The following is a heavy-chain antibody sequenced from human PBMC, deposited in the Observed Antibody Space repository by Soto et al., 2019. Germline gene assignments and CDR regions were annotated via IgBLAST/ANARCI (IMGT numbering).Heavy chain of an antibody. D-gene: IGHD1-1*01. Sequence: PSETLSLTCNVSAASIYTYYWNWIRQSPGKGLEWIGYISDGGSTNYNPSLESRVTISLDTSKKQVSRNVSSVKAADTAVHFCACGTVAYKKGFRGLGTLVTVSS. CDR1: AASIYTYY. V-gene: IGHV4-59*01. CDR3: ACGTVAYKKGF. J-gene: IGHJ1*01. CDR2: ISDGGST.